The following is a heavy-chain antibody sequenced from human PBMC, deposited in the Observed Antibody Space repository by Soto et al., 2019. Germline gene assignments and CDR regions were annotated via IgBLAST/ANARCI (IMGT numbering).Heavy chain of an antibody. D-gene: IGHD3-22*01. Sequence: GESLKISCQGSGYSFTSYWIGWVRQMPGKGLEWMGLIYPGDSDTKYSPSFQGQVTISADKSISTAYLQWNSLKASDTAMYYCARKHSSGYLDYWGQGSLVTVSS. CDR1: GYSFTSYW. V-gene: IGHV5-51*01. CDR2: IYPGDSDT. J-gene: IGHJ4*02. CDR3: ARKHSSGYLDY.